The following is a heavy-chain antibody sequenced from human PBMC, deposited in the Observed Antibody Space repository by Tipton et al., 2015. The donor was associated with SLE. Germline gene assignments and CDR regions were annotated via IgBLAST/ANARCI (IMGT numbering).Heavy chain of an antibody. CDR1: GFTFSSYS. V-gene: IGHV3-48*01. J-gene: IGHJ3*02. CDR3: ATVPNAFDI. Sequence: SLRLSCAASGFTFSSYSMNWVRQAPGKGLEWVSYISSSSSTIYYADSVKGRFTISRDNAKNSLYLQMNSLRAEDTAVYYCATVPNAFDIWGQGTMVTVSS. D-gene: IGHD2-2*01. CDR2: ISSSSSTI.